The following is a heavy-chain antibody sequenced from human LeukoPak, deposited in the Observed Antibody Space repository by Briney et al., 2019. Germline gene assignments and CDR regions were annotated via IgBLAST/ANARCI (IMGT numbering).Heavy chain of an antibody. V-gene: IGHV1-18*01. CDR2: ISGYNGNT. Sequence: GASVNVSSTASGYTFTNYGIRWVRQAPGQGIEWMGWISGYNGNTNYAQKVQGRITMTTDTSTSTAYMELKSLRSDDTAVYYCARDERYFDLHGFDIWGQGTMVTVSS. D-gene: IGHD3-9*01. CDR1: GYTFTNYG. J-gene: IGHJ3*02. CDR3: ARDERYFDLHGFDI.